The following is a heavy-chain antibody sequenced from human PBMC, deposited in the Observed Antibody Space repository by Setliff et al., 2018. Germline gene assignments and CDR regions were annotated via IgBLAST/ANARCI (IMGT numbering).Heavy chain of an antibody. J-gene: IGHJ4*02. Sequence: SETLSLTCTVSGGSISSGSYYWSWIRQPAEKGLEWIGRIYTSGSTNYNPSLKSRVTISVDTSKNQFSLKLSSVTAADTAVYYCARVRWELYFDYWGQGTLVTVSS. CDR3: ARVRWELYFDY. CDR1: GGSISSGSYY. D-gene: IGHD1-26*01. CDR2: IYTSGST. V-gene: IGHV4-61*02.